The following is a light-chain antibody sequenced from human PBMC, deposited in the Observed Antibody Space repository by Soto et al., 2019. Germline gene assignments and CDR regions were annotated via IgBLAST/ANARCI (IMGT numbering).Light chain of an antibody. CDR3: QQRSNWPRT. Sequence: EIVLTQSPATLSLSPGERATLSCRASQSVSSYLAWYQQKPGQAPRLLIYDASNRATGIPARFSGSGSGTDFTPTISSLEPEDFSVYYCQQRSNWPRTFGQGTTVEIK. J-gene: IGKJ1*01. CDR1: QSVSSY. CDR2: DAS. V-gene: IGKV3-11*01.